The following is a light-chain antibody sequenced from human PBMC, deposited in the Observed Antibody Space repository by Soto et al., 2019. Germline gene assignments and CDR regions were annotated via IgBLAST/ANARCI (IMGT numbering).Light chain of an antibody. CDR2: DAS. V-gene: IGKV1-5*01. CDR3: QQYDTYWT. Sequence: DIQRTQSPSTLSASVGDRVTITCRASQSILSWLAWYQHKPGKAPKLLIYDASSLESGVPSRFSGSRSGTEFTLTISSLQPDDIATYYCQQYDTYWTFGQGTKVDIK. CDR1: QSILSW. J-gene: IGKJ1*01.